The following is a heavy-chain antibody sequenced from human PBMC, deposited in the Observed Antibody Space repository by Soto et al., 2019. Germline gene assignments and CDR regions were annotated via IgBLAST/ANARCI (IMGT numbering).Heavy chain of an antibody. CDR2: IRGSGGST. CDR1: GSAFSTYA. CDR3: ATGLHRPGGYYYDAMDA. Sequence: EMQLVESGGGLVQPGGSLRLSCADSGSAFSTYAMSWVRQCPRTGLEWVSTIRGSGGSTYYADSVKGRFTVSRDNSKNIVYLQMSSLRAEDTAMYYCATGLHRPGGYYYDAMDAWGQGTTVIVSS. J-gene: IGHJ6*02. D-gene: IGHD2-15*01. V-gene: IGHV3-23*04.